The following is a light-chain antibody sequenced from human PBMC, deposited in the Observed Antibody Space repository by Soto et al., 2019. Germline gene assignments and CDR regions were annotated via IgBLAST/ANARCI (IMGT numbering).Light chain of an antibody. CDR3: QQYENFST. CDR1: QTISSW. Sequence: DIQMNQSPSTLPASVEDRVTIPCRASQTISSWLAWYQQKPGKAPDLLIYDASRLAGGVPSRFSGSESGTEFTLTIGSLQPDDIATYFCQQYENFSTFGQGARVDIK. V-gene: IGKV1-5*01. J-gene: IGKJ1*01. CDR2: DAS.